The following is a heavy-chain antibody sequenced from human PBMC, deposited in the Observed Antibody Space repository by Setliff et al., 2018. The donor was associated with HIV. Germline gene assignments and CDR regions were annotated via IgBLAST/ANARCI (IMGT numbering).Heavy chain of an antibody. CDR3: ARGRHAGSGAYSGGFYYFDF. D-gene: IGHD3-16*01. J-gene: IGHJ4*02. Sequence: SETLSLTCTVSGGSISNNSYYWGWVRQPPGKGLELIGNLFYKWNTYYNPSLKSRVTISVNMPNNQFLLGLTSGTAADTGLYYFARGRHAGSGAYSGGFYYFDFGGQGALVTAPQ. CDR1: GGSISNNSYY. V-gene: IGHV4-39*06. CDR2: LFYKWNT.